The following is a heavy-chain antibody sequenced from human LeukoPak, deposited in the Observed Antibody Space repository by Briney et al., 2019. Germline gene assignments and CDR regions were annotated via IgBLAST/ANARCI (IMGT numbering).Heavy chain of an antibody. Sequence: GSLRLSGAAPGFTFSSYNMNWVRQAPGRGLEWVSSISRTGSYIYYADSVKGRFTISRDNAQNSLYLQMNSLRVEDTAVYYCARVLETDCRGGSCYSGLDYWGQGTLVTVSS. CDR3: ARVLETDCRGGSCYSGLDY. J-gene: IGHJ4*02. V-gene: IGHV3-21*01. CDR1: GFTFSSYN. CDR2: ISRTGSYI. D-gene: IGHD2-15*01.